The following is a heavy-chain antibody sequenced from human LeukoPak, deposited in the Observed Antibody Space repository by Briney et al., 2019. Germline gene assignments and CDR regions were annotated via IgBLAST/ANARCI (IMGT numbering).Heavy chain of an antibody. CDR3: ARHSWGSSPPSTFDY. CDR2: IYTGDSET. V-gene: IGHV5-51*01. D-gene: IGHD3-16*01. J-gene: IGHJ4*02. CDR1: GDSFTSYW. Sequence: PGESLKISCKGSGDSFTSYWIGWVRQMPGKGLEWMGIIYTGDSETRYSPSFQGQVTISADKSISTAYLQWSSLTASDTAMYYCARHSWGSSPPSTFDYWGQGTLVTVSS.